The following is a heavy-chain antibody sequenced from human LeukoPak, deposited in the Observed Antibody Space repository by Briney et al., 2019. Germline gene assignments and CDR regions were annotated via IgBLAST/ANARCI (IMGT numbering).Heavy chain of an antibody. CDR2: LIENGATT. Sequence: GGSLRLSCAASGFTFSSHAMSWVRWAPGKGLEWVSGLIENGATTYYADSVKGRFTISRDNSRNTMYLQMNSLRAEDTAVYYCVRDLAHSTGWAFYFDYWGQGTLVTVSS. CDR3: VRDLAHSTGWAFYFDY. D-gene: IGHD6-19*01. CDR1: GFTFSSHA. V-gene: IGHV3-23*01. J-gene: IGHJ4*02.